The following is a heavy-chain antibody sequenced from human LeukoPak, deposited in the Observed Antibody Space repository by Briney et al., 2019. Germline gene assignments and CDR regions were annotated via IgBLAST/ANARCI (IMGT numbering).Heavy chain of an antibody. CDR2: IYYSGST. V-gene: IGHV4-59*01. CDR1: GDSISTSYY. J-gene: IGHJ4*02. CDR3: ARAAPWSGYYIGAVDY. Sequence: SETLSLTCTVSGDSISTSYYWGWIRQPPGKGLEWIANIYYSGSTNYNPSLKSRVTISVDTSKNQFSLKLSSVTAADTAVYYCARAAPWSGYYIGAVDYWGQGTLVTVSS. D-gene: IGHD3-3*01.